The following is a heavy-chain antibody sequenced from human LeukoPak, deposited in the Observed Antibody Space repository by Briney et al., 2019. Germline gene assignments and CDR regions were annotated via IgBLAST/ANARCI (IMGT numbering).Heavy chain of an antibody. D-gene: IGHD3-22*01. V-gene: IGHV4-34*01. J-gene: IGHJ4*02. CDR1: GGSFSGYY. Sequence: SETLSLTCAVYGGSFSGYYWSWLRQPPGKGLEWIGEINHSGSTNYNPSLTSRVTISVDTSKNQFFLKLSSVPAADTAVYYCARRLRGYYDSSGYYRHIDYWGQGTLVTVSS. CDR2: INHSGST. CDR3: ARRLRGYYDSSGYYRHIDY.